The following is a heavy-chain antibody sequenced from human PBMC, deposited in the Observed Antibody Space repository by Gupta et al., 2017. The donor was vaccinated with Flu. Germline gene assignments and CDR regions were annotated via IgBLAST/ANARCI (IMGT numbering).Heavy chain of an antibody. CDR1: GFTFSSYG. CDR3: ARAAAAGMYYYGMDV. V-gene: IGHV3-33*01. J-gene: IGHJ6*02. CDR2: IWYDGSNK. D-gene: IGHD6-13*01. Sequence: QVQLVESGGGVVQPGRSLRLSCAASGFTFSSYGMHWVRQAPGKGLEWVAVIWYDGSNKYYADSVKGRFTISRDNSKNTLYLQMNSLRAEDTAVYYCARAAAAGMYYYGMDVWGQGTTVTVSS.